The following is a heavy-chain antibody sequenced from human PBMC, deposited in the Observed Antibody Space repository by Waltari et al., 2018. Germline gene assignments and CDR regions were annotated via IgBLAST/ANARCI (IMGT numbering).Heavy chain of an antibody. J-gene: IGHJ5*02. V-gene: IGHV1-3*01. CDR3: ARPRSDYGDYAWFDP. CDR2: INAGSGNT. Sequence: QVHLVQSGAEVKKPRASVKVSCKASGYTFTSYPIHWVRQAPGQRLEWMGWINAGSGNTKYSQRFQGRVTITRDTSASTVYMELSSLRSEDTAVYYCARPRSDYGDYAWFDPWGQGTLVTVSS. D-gene: IGHD4-17*01. CDR1: GYTFTSYP.